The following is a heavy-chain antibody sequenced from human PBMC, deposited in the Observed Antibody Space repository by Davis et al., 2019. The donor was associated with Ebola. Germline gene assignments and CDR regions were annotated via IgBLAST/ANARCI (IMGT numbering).Heavy chain of an antibody. CDR3: ARDGYCSGGSCYSVLDY. CDR1: GFTFSSYS. CDR2: ISSSSSYI. D-gene: IGHD2-15*01. J-gene: IGHJ4*02. Sequence: GESLKISCAASGFTFSSYSMNWVRQAPGKGLEWVSSISSSSSYIYYADSVKGRFTISRDNAKNSLYLQMNSLRAEDTAVYYCARDGYCSGGSCYSVLDYWGQGTLVTVSS. V-gene: IGHV3-21*04.